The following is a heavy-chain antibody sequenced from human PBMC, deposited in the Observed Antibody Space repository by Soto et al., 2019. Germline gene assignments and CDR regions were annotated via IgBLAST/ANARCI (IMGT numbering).Heavy chain of an antibody. CDR3: AKCVAANGWCYFDH. CDR1: GFTFSNYA. Sequence: PGGSLRLSCAASGFTFSNYAMSWFRQAPGKGPAWVSSLSGTGERTWYEDFVEGRFTISRDNSRNTVYLEMNSLTVEDTAVYYCAKCVAANGWCYFDHWGQGTQVTVSS. V-gene: IGHV3-23*01. CDR2: LSGTGERT. J-gene: IGHJ4*02. D-gene: IGHD2-8*01.